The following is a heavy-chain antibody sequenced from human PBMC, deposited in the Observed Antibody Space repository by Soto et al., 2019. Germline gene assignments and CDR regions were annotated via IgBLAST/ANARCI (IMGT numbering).Heavy chain of an antibody. Sequence: QVQLQESGPGLVKPSETLSLTCTVSGAPITTTKWWAWVRLPPGKGLEWIGELSRGDERSSNPSLEGRFTMSLDKSNNHFSLKLTSMTAADTAIYYCATQTISYTWGVWGRGTSVNVSS. CDR3: ATQTISYTWGV. CDR1: GAPITTTKW. CDR2: LSRGDER. J-gene: IGHJ6*02. D-gene: IGHD3-16*01. V-gene: IGHV4-4*02.